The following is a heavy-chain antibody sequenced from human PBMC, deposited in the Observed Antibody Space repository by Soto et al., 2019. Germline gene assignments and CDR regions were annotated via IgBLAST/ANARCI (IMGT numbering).Heavy chain of an antibody. V-gene: IGHV4-30-4*01. CDR1: GGSITSGDHY. J-gene: IGHJ4*02. CDR2: IYYGGTT. Sequence: PSETLSLTCTVSGGSITSGDHYWSWIRQPPGKGLEWIGYIYYGGTTYYNPSLRSRVAFSVDTSKNQFSLTLSSVTAADTAVYYCARGRDDYFDSSGYYSSDYWGPGTQVTVSS. D-gene: IGHD3-22*01. CDR3: ARGRDDYFDSSGYYSSDY.